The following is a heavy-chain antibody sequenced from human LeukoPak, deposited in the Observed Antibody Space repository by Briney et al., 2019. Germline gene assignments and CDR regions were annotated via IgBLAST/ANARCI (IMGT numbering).Heavy chain of an antibody. V-gene: IGHV3-21*01. Sequence: TAGGSLRLSCAASGFTFSSYSMNWVRQAPGKGLEWVSSISSSSSYIYYADSVKGRFTISRDNAKNSLYLQMNSLRAEDTAVYYCARRIRYFDWLLPEIDYWGQGTLVTVSS. CDR2: ISSSSSYI. CDR3: ARRIRYFDWLLPEIDY. J-gene: IGHJ4*02. D-gene: IGHD3-9*01. CDR1: GFTFSSYS.